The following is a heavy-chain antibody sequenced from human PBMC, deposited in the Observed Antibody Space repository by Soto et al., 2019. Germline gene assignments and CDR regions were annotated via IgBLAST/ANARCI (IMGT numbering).Heavy chain of an antibody. CDR2: IWYDGSNK. CDR1: GFTFSSYG. Sequence: GRSLRLSCAASGFTFSSYGMHWVRQAPGKGLEWVAVIWYDGSNKYYADSVKGRFTISRDNSKNTLYLQMNSLRAEDTAVYYCARDRGIVLMVYAFYYMDVWGKGTTVTVSS. V-gene: IGHV3-33*01. CDR3: ARDRGIVLMVYAFYYMDV. D-gene: IGHD2-8*01. J-gene: IGHJ6*03.